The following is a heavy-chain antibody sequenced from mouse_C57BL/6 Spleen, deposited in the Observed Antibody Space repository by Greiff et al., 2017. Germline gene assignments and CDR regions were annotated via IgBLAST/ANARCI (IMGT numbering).Heavy chain of an antibody. CDR2: IYPGSGST. CDR3: AIRLGKRGGYFDV. J-gene: IGHJ1*03. D-gene: IGHD3-3*01. V-gene: IGHV1-55*01. CDR1: GYTFTSSW. Sequence: QVQLQQPGAELVKPGASVKMSCKASGYTFTSSWITWVKQRPGQGLEWIGDIYPGSGSTHYNEKFKSKATLTVDTSSSTAYMQLSSLTSEDSAVYYGAIRLGKRGGYFDVWGTGTTVTVSS.